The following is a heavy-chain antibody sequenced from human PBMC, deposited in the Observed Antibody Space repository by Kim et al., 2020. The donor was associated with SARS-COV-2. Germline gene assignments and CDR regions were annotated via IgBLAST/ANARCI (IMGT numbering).Heavy chain of an antibody. CDR3: AKEPMQWLGAFDI. CDR2: MWYDGSQN. J-gene: IGHJ3*02. CDR1: GFTVSDFA. Sequence: GGSLRLSCAASGFTVSDFAMHWVRQAPGKGLEWVAMMWYDGSQNYYADSVKGRFTISRDNLENTLYLEMNSLRGEDTALYYCAKEPMQWLGAFDILGPGTMVTVSS. D-gene: IGHD6-19*01. V-gene: IGHV3-33*06.